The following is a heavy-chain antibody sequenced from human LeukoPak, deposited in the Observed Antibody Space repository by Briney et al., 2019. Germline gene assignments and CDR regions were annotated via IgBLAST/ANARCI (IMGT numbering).Heavy chain of an antibody. V-gene: IGHV3-7*01. CDR1: GFTFSTSW. Sequence: GGSLRLSCAASGFTFSTSWMAWVRQAAGEGLEWVANIKQDGSERFYVDSVKGRFTISRDNDKNSLSLQMNSLRAEDTAVYYCAKDTVGALDYWGQGTLVTVSS. CDR3: AKDTVGALDY. J-gene: IGHJ4*02. CDR2: IKQDGSER. D-gene: IGHD1-26*01.